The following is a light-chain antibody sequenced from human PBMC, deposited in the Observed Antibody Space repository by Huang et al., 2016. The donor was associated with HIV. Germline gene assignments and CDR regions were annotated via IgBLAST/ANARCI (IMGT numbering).Light chain of an antibody. CDR1: QSISNW. J-gene: IGKJ1*01. CDR2: KAS. V-gene: IGKV1-5*03. CDR3: QQYNSYPRT. Sequence: DIQMTQSPSTLPASVGDRVTITCRASQSISNWLAWYQQKQGKAPNLLNYKASTLESGVPSRFSGSGSGTEFILTISSLQPDDFATYYCQQYNSYPRTFGQGTKVEI.